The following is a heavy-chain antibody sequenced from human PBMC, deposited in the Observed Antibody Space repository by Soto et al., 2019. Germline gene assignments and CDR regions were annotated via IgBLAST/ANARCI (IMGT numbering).Heavy chain of an antibody. Sequence: SETLSLTCTVSGGSISSSSYYWGWIRQPPGKGLEWIGSIYYSGSTYYNPSLKSRVTISVDTSKNQFSLKLSSVTAADTAVYYCARLLKMGTRGVYYFDYWGQGTLVTVSS. V-gene: IGHV4-39*01. J-gene: IGHJ4*02. CDR1: GGSISSSSYY. CDR3: ARLLKMGTRGVYYFDY. D-gene: IGHD7-27*01. CDR2: IYYSGST.